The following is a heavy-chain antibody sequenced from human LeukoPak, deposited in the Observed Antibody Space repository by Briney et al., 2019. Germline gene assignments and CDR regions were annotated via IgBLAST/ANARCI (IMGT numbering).Heavy chain of an antibody. CDR1: GGSISSYY. J-gene: IGHJ4*02. Sequence: SETLFLTCTVSGGSISSYYWSWIRQPPGKGLEWIGYIYYSGSTYYNPSPKSRVTISVDTSKNQFSLKLSSVTAADTAVYYCARDLNYGSSGYYYLDYWGQGTLVTVSS. CDR3: ARDLNYGSSGYYYLDY. D-gene: IGHD3-22*01. CDR2: IYYSGST. V-gene: IGHV4-59*12.